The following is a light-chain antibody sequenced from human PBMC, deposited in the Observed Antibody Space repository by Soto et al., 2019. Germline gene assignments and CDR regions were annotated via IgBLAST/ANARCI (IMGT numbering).Light chain of an antibody. CDR2: EVS. Sequence: QSALTQPPSASGSPGQSVTISYTGTSSDVGAYNYVSWYQQHPGKAPKLIIYEVSKRPSGVPDRFSASKSGSTASLTVSGLQAEDEADYYCSSYAGSNVVFGGGTKLTVL. V-gene: IGLV2-8*01. J-gene: IGLJ2*01. CDR3: SSYAGSNVV. CDR1: SSDVGAYNY.